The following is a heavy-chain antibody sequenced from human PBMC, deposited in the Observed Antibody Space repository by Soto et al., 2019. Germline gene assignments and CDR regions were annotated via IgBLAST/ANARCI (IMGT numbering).Heavy chain of an antibody. CDR2: IYSGGTT. V-gene: IGHV3-53*01. J-gene: IGHJ4*02. Sequence: EVQLVESGGGLIQPGGSLRLSCAASGLSVSSNNIHWVRQAPGKGLEWVSVIYSGGTTHHADSVKGRFSISRDNSKNTVSLQMNSLRADDTAVYYCARGSRGSYYFDYWGQGTLVTVSS. CDR3: ARGSRGSYYFDY. CDR1: GLSVSSNN. D-gene: IGHD6-19*01.